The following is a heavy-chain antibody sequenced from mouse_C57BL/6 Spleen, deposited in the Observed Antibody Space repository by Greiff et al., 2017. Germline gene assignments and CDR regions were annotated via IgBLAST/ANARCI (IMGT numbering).Heavy chain of an antibody. CDR3: ARGSLDY. CDR2: IDPSDSYT. V-gene: IGHV1-69*01. Sequence: QVQLQQPGAELVMPGASVKLSCKASGYTFTSYWMHWVKQRPGQGLEWIEEIDPSDSYTNYNQKFKGKSTLTVDKSTSTAYMQLSSLTSEDSAVYYCARGSLDYWGQGTTLTVSS. D-gene: IGHD1-1*02. CDR1: GYTFTSYW. J-gene: IGHJ2*01.